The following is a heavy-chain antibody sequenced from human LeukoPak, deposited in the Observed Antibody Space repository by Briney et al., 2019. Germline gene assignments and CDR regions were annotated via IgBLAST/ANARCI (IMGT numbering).Heavy chain of an antibody. CDR2: ISSNGGNT. D-gene: IGHD2-2*01. CDR3: VKDGGVVVVPSDY. CDR1: GFTFSSYA. V-gene: IGHV3-64D*06. J-gene: IGHJ4*02. Sequence: GGSLRLSCSASGFTFSSYAMDWVRQAPGKGLEYVSSISSNGGNTYYADSVKGRFTISRDNSKNTLYLQMSSLRAEDTAVYYCVKDGGVVVVPSDYWGQGTLVTVSS.